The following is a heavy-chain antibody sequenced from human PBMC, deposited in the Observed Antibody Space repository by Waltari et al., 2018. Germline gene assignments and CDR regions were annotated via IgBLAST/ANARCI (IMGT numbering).Heavy chain of an antibody. CDR1: GYTLTELS. J-gene: IGHJ6*02. D-gene: IGHD1-26*01. V-gene: IGHV1-24*01. CDR2: FDPEDGET. Sequence: QVQLVQSGAEVKKPGASVKVACKVSGYTLTELSMHALRQAHGKRLEWMGGFDPEDGETIYAQKFQGRVTMTEDTSTDTAYMELSSLRSEDTAVYYCAAGGSYSSKTYYYYYGMDVWGQGTTVTVSS. CDR3: AAGGSYSSKTYYYYYGMDV.